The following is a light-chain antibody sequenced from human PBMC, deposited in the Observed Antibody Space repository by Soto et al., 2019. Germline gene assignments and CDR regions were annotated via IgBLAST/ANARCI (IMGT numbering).Light chain of an antibody. CDR1: QRVSSY. J-gene: IGKJ3*01. Sequence: EIGLTQSPATLSLSPGERATLSFRASQRVSSYLDWYQQKPGPAPRPLIYDASNRATGITARFTGSGSGTDFTLTISSLEPEDFAVYYCQQRSNWPPVFTFGPGTKVDIK. CDR3: QQRSNWPPVFT. CDR2: DAS. V-gene: IGKV3-11*01.